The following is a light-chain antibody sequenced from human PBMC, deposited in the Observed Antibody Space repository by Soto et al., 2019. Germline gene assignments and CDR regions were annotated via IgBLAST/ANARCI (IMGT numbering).Light chain of an antibody. CDR3: QQYGTSWT. V-gene: IGKV3-20*01. J-gene: IGKJ1*01. CDR2: ATS. CDR1: QSVSIRH. Sequence: IVLTQSPGTLSLSLGEGATLSCRTSQSVSIRHLAWYQQRPGQAPRLLIYATSDRATGTPDRFSGSGSGTDFTLTITSLEPEGFAVYYCQQYGTSWTFGQGTKVEI.